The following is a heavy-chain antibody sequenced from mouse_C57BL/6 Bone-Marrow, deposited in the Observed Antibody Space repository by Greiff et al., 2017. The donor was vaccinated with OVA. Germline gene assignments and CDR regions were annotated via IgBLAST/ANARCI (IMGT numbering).Heavy chain of an antibody. V-gene: IGHV14-3*01. D-gene: IGHD2-2*01. CDR1: GFNIKNTY. J-gene: IGHJ1*03. CDR2: IDPANGNT. Sequence: DVKLQESVAELVRPGASVKLSCTASGFNIKNTYMHWVKQRPEQGLEWIGRIDPANGNTKYAPKFQGKATTTADTSSNTAYLQLSSLTSEDTAIYYCARSIYYGYARGYFDVWGTGTTVTVSS. CDR3: ARSIYYGYARGYFDV.